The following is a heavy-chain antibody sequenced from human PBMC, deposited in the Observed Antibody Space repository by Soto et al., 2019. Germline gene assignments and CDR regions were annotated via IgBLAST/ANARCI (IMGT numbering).Heavy chain of an antibody. J-gene: IGHJ6*03. Sequence: QLQLQESGPGLVKPSETLSLTCTVSGGSISSSSYYWGWIRQPPGKGLEWIGSIYYSGSTYYNPSLKSRVTISVDTSKNQFSLKLSSVTAADTAVYYCARHGVGQSAGVDYYMDVWGKGPTVTVSS. V-gene: IGHV4-39*01. CDR1: GGSISSSSYY. CDR3: ARHGVGQSAGVDYYMDV. CDR2: IYYSGST. D-gene: IGHD3-3*01.